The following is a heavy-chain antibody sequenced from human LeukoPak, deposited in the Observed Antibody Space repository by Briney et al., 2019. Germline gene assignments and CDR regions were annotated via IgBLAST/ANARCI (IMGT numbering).Heavy chain of an antibody. D-gene: IGHD6-13*01. CDR2: IYYSGST. CDR3: AGGSSWYYFDY. J-gene: IGHJ4*02. CDR1: GGSISSYY. Sequence: SETLSLTCTVSGGSISSYYWSWIRQPPGKGLEWIGYIYYSGSTNYNPSLKSRVTISVDTSKNQFSLKLSSVTAADTAVYYCAGGSSWYYFDYWGPGTLVTVSS. V-gene: IGHV4-59*01.